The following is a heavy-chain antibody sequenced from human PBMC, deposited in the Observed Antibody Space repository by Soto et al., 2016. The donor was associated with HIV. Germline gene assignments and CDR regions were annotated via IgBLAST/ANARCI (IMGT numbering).Heavy chain of an antibody. CDR2: IIPIFGTA. CDR3: ARLTLSYYYGSGSTDY. Sequence: QVQLVQSGAEVKKPGSSVKVSCKASGGTFSSYAISWVRQAPGQGLEWMGGIIPIFGTANYAQKFQGRATITADESTSTAYMELSSLRSEDTAVYYCARLTLSYYYGSGSTDYWGQGTWSPSPQ. CDR1: GGTFSSYA. V-gene: IGHV1-69*01. D-gene: IGHD3-10*01. J-gene: IGHJ4*02.